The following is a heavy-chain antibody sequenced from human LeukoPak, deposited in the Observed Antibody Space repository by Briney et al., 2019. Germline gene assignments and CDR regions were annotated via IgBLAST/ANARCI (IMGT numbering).Heavy chain of an antibody. Sequence: PGGSLRLSCAASGFTFSDYYMSWIRQAPGKGLEWVSYISSSGSTIYYADPVKGRFTISRDNAKNSLYLQMNSLRAEDTAVYYCARDAIAAAFYYYYYMDVWGKGTTVTVSS. CDR1: GFTFSDYY. CDR2: ISSSGSTI. D-gene: IGHD6-25*01. V-gene: IGHV3-11*04. J-gene: IGHJ6*03. CDR3: ARDAIAAAFYYYYYMDV.